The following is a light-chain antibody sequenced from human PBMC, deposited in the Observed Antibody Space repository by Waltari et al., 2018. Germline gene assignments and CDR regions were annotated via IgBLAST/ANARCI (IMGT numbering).Light chain of an antibody. Sequence: EIVLTQSPGTLSLSPGERATHSCRASQSVSSSYLAWCQQKPGQAPRLLIYGASSRASGIPDRFSGSGSGTDFTLTISRLEPEDFAVYYCQHFGSSLPYTFGQGTKLEIK. V-gene: IGKV3-20*01. J-gene: IGKJ2*01. CDR2: GAS. CDR1: QSVSSSY. CDR3: QHFGSSLPYT.